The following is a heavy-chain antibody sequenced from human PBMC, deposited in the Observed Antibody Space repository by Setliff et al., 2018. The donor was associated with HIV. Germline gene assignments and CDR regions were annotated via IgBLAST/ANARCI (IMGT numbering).Heavy chain of an antibody. CDR1: GGSISNGSFY. CDR2: IYYSGST. Sequence: SETLSLTCTVSGGSISNGSFYWSWIRQPAGKGLEWIGTIYYSGSTYYNPSLKSRVTMSVDTSKNQFSLKLRSVTAADTAVYYCARVIYSYYDSTGYSCYFDYWGPGTLVTVSS. V-gene: IGHV4-39*07. CDR3: ARVIYSYYDSTGYSCYFDY. D-gene: IGHD3-22*01. J-gene: IGHJ4*02.